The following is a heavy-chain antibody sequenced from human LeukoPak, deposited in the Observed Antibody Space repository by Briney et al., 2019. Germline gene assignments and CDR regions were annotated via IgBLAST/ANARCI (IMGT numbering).Heavy chain of an antibody. V-gene: IGHV3-23*01. CDR3: AKGGLLWFGELLEYYFDY. Sequence: PGGSLRLSCAASGFTFSSYAMSWVRQAPGKGLEWVSAISGSGGSTYYADSVKGRFTISRDNSKNTLYLQMNSLRAEDTAVYYCAKGGLLWFGELLEYYFDYWGQGTLVTVSS. D-gene: IGHD3-10*01. CDR1: GFTFSSYA. CDR2: ISGSGGST. J-gene: IGHJ4*02.